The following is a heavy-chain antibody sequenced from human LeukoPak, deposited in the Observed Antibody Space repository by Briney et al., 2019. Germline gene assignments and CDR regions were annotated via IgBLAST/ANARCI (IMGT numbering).Heavy chain of an antibody. J-gene: IGHJ6*03. Sequence: GGSLRLSCAASGFTFNNYEMNWVRQAPGKGLEWVANIKQDGSEKYYVDSVKGRFTISRDNAKNSLYLQMNSLRAEDTAVYYCARDRRAPYYGFRSGYIDHYYMDVWGKGTTVTISS. CDR3: ARDRRAPYYGFRSGYIDHYYMDV. D-gene: IGHD3-3*01. CDR1: GFTFNNYE. V-gene: IGHV3-7*01. CDR2: IKQDGSEK.